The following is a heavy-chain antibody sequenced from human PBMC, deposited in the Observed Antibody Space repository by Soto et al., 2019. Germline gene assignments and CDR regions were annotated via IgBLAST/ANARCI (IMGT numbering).Heavy chain of an antibody. V-gene: IGHV1-2*04. CDR1: GYTFTGYY. CDR2: INPNSGGT. J-gene: IGHJ6*04. Sequence: ASVKVSSKASGYTFTGYYMHWVRQAPGQGLEWMGWINPNSGGTNYAQKFQGWVTMTRDTSISTAYMELSRLRSDDTAVYYCARVRGWNYGMDVGGEGTTVTFYS. D-gene: IGHD6-19*01. CDR3: ARVRGWNYGMDV.